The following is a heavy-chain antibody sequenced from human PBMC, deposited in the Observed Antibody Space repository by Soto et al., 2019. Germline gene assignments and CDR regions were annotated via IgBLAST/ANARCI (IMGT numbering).Heavy chain of an antibody. V-gene: IGHV1-69*13. CDR2: IIPIFGTA. D-gene: IGHD3-9*01. CDR1: GGTFSSYA. CDR3: ARVGEEDILTGYYTGRRRNYFDY. Sequence: SVKVSCKASGGTFSSYAISWVRQAPGQGLEWMGGIIPIFGTANYAQKFQGRVTITADESTSTAYMELSSLRSEDTAVDYCARVGEEDILTGYYTGRRRNYFDYWGQGTLVTVSS. J-gene: IGHJ4*02.